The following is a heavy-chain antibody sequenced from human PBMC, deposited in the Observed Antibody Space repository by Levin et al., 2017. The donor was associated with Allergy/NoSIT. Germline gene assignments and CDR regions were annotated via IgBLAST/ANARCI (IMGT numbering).Heavy chain of an antibody. CDR2: IRNKVYSYTT. V-gene: IGHV3-72*01. CDR3: ARGVGSSSWYFEY. Sequence: GGSLRLSCAASGFTFSDHFMDWVRQAPGKGLEWVGRIRNKVYSYTTEYAASVKGRFTISRDDSKNSLYLQMNSLKVEDTAVYYCARGVGSSSWYFEYWGQGTLVTVSS. CDR1: GFTFSDHF. D-gene: IGHD6-13*01. J-gene: IGHJ4*02.